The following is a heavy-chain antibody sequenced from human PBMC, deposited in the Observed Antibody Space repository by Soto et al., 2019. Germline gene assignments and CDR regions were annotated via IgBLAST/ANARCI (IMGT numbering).Heavy chain of an antibody. V-gene: IGHV1-69*06. CDR3: ARDLDLYYDSSGYYNWFDP. CDR2: IIPIFGTA. J-gene: IGHJ5*02. CDR1: GDTFSSYA. D-gene: IGHD3-22*01. Sequence: QVQLVQSGAEVKKPGSSVKVSCKASGDTFSSYAISWVRQAPGQGLEWMGGIIPIFGTANYAQKLQGRVTITAYKSTSTDYMELSSLRSEDTAVYYCARDLDLYYDSSGYYNWFDPWGQGTLVTVSS.